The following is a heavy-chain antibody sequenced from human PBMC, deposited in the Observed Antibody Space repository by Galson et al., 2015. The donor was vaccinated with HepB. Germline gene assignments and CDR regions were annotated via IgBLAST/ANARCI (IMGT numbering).Heavy chain of an antibody. D-gene: IGHD3-3*01. CDR1: GFSLSSRGMG. Sequence: PALVKPTQTLTLTCTFSGFSLSSRGMGLGWIRLPPGKTLEWLAVIYWNGERLYGPSLESRLTITKGTSENQVVLTMTNLDPVDTATYYCAHTPLTSFEEVVIRNPFGVWGQGTTVTVSS. CDR2: IYWNGER. CDR3: AHTPLTSFEEVVIRNPFGV. V-gene: IGHV2-5*01. J-gene: IGHJ3*01.